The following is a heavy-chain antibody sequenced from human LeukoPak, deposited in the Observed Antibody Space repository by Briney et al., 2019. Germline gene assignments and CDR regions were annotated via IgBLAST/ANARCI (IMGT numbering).Heavy chain of an antibody. D-gene: IGHD6-13*01. V-gene: IGHV3-23*01. J-gene: IGHJ3*02. Sequence: GGSLRLSCAASGFTFSSYAMIWVRQAPGKGLEWVSVISGSGGSTYYADSVRGRFTISRDNSKNTLYLQMNSLRADDTAVYYCAKGPRGTFDIWGQGTMVTVSS. CDR3: AKGPRGTFDI. CDR1: GFTFSSYA. CDR2: ISGSGGST.